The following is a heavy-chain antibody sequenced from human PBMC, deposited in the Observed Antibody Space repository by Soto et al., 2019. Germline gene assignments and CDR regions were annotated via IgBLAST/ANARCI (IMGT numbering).Heavy chain of an antibody. CDR3: ARDEGGYDYAFDI. CDR1: GFTFSSYG. J-gene: IGHJ3*02. Sequence: GGSLRLSCAASGFTFSSYGMSWVRQAPGKGLEWVANIKQDGSEKYYVDSVKGRFTISRDNAKNSLYLQMNSLRAEDTAVYYCARDEGGYDYAFDIWGQGTMLTVSS. D-gene: IGHD5-12*01. CDR2: IKQDGSEK. V-gene: IGHV3-7*01.